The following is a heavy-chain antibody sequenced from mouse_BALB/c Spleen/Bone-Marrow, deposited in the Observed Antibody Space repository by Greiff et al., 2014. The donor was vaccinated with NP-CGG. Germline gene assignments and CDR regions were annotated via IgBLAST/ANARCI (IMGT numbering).Heavy chain of an antibody. V-gene: IGHV1-69*02. J-gene: IGHJ4*01. D-gene: IGHD2-2*01. Sequence: VQLQESGAELVRPGASVKLSCKASGYTFTNYWINWVKQRPGRGLEWIGNIYPSDSYANYNQKFKDKATLTVDKSSSTAYMQLSSPTSEDPAVYYCTRWLPYDMDYWGRGTSVTVSS. CDR2: IYPSDSYA. CDR3: TRWLPYDMDY. CDR1: GYTFTNYW.